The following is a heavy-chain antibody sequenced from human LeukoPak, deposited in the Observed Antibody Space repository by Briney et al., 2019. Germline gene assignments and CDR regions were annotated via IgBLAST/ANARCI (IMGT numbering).Heavy chain of an antibody. CDR1: GGTFSSYA. CDR2: IIPIFGTA. Sequence: SVKVSCKASGGTFSSYAISWVRQAPGQGLEWMGGIIPIFGTANYAQKFQGRVTITTDESTSTAYMELSSLRSEDTAVYYCARAASTGAFDYYYYYMDVWGKGTTVTVSS. J-gene: IGHJ6*03. D-gene: IGHD1-1*01. CDR3: ARAASTGAFDYYYYYMDV. V-gene: IGHV1-69*05.